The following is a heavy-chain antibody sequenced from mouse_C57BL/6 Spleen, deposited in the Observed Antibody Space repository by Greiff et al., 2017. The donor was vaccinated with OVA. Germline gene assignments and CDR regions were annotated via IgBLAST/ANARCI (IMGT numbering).Heavy chain of an antibody. Sequence: VQLVESGPELVKPGASVKISCKASGYAFSSSWMNWVKQRPGKGLEWIGRIYPGDGDTNYNGKFKGKATLTADKSSSTAYMQLSSLTSEDSAVYFCASPAYYSNYWYFDVWGTGTTVTVSS. CDR1: GYAFSSSW. D-gene: IGHD2-5*01. CDR3: ASPAYYSNYWYFDV. V-gene: IGHV1-82*01. CDR2: IYPGDGDT. J-gene: IGHJ1*03.